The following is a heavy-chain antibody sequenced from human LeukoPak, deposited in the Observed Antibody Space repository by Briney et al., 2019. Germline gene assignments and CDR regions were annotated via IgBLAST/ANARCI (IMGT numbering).Heavy chain of an antibody. CDR1: GFTFSSYA. J-gene: IGHJ5*02. CDR2: ISYDGSNK. V-gene: IGHV3-30-3*01. Sequence: GGSLRLSCAASGFTFSSYAMHWVRQAPGKGLEWVAVISYDGSNKYYADSVKGRFTISRDNSKNTLYLQMNSLRAEDTAVYYCAKDGVVPRSWGQGTLVTVSS. CDR3: AKDGVVPRS. D-gene: IGHD2-15*01.